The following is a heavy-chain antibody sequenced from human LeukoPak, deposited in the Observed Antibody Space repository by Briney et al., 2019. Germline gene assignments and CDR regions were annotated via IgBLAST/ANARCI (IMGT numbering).Heavy chain of an antibody. CDR2: ISSSGTTI. CDR3: ARRNYYYMDV. Sequence: GGSLRLSCAAPGFIFSNYEMKWVRRAPGQGLEWVSYISSSGTTIYYADSVEGRFTISRDNAKNSLYLQMNSLRAEDTAVYYCARRNYYYMDVWGKGTTVTVSS. CDR1: GFIFSNYE. J-gene: IGHJ6*03. V-gene: IGHV3-48*03.